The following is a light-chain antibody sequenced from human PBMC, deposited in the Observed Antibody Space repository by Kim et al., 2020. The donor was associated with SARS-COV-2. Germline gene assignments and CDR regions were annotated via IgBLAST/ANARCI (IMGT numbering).Light chain of an antibody. Sequence: SYELTQPPSVSVSPGQTASITCSGDKLGDKYAYWYQQKPGQSPVLVIYHDSKRPSGIPERFSGSNSGNTATLTISGTQAMDEADYYCQAWDGSTVVFGGGTQLTVL. CDR2: HDS. J-gene: IGLJ3*02. CDR1: KLGDKY. V-gene: IGLV3-1*01. CDR3: QAWDGSTVV.